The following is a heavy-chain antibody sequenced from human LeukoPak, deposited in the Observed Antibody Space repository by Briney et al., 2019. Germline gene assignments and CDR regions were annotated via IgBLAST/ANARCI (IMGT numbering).Heavy chain of an antibody. J-gene: IGHJ6*02. CDR1: GGSISSDY. CDR3: ARVSVVYGMDV. D-gene: IGHD5/OR15-5a*01. CDR2: MYYTGST. V-gene: IGHV4-59*01. Sequence: SETLSLTCSVSGGSISSDYWSWIRQPPGGGLEWIGYMYYTGSTNYNPSLKSRVTISVATSKNQFSLKLSSVTAADTAVYYCARVSVVYGMDVWGQGTTVTVSS.